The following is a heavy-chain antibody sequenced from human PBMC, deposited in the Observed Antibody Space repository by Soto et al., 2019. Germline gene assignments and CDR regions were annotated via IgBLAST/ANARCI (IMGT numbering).Heavy chain of an antibody. V-gene: IGHV1-18*01. CDR1: GYTLTTYG. Sequence: QVQLVQSGAEVKKPGASVKVSCKAAGYTLTTYGVSWVRQAPGQGLEWVGWISAYNYHTNYAQKFQGRVTMTTDTSTSPAYMALRSLRSDDTAVYYCARGTYFDYWGQGTLVTVSS. CDR3: ARGTYFDY. D-gene: IGHD1-1*01. J-gene: IGHJ4*02. CDR2: ISAYNYHT.